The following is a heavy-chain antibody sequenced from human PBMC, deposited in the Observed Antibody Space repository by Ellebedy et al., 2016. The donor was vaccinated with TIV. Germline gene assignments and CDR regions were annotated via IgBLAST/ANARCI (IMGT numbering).Heavy chain of an antibody. CDR3: AASEYMSCWSAIDY. J-gene: IGHJ4*02. CDR2: IDYRGST. D-gene: IGHD6-19*01. V-gene: IGHV4-59*01. CDR1: GGSISSYY. Sequence: MPSETLSLTCSVSGGSISSYYWTWIRQPPGKGLEWIGHIDYRGSTNYNPSLKSRVTISVPTSKNQFSLRLSSVPAADTAVYYCAASEYMSCWSAIDYWGQGTLVTVSS.